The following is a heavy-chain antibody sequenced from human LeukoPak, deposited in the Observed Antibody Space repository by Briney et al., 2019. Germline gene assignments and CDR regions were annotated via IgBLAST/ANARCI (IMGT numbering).Heavy chain of an antibody. V-gene: IGHV4-30-2*01. Sequence: PSETLSLTCAVSGDLISSGGHIWSWIRQPPGKGLEWIGHIFHSGSTDYNPSLESRVTISIDTSGNQFSLKVRSVTAADTAVYFCSRGPPSIFESDYWGQGFLVTDSS. J-gene: IGHJ4*02. CDR3: SRGPPSIFESDY. CDR2: IFHSGST. CDR1: GDLISSGGHI. D-gene: IGHD3-9*01.